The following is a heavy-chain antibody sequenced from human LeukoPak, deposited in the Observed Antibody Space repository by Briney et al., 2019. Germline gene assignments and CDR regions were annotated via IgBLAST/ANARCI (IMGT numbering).Heavy chain of an antibody. V-gene: IGHV3-53*01. CDR1: GFTVSSNY. J-gene: IGHJ4*02. Sequence: GGSLRLSCAASGFTVSSNYMSWVRQAPGKGLEWVSVIYSGGSTYYADSVKGRFTISRDNSKNTLYLQMNSLRAVGTAVYYCAISSGWYLGNFDYWGQGTLDTVSS. D-gene: IGHD6-19*01. CDR2: IYSGGST. CDR3: AISSGWYLGNFDY.